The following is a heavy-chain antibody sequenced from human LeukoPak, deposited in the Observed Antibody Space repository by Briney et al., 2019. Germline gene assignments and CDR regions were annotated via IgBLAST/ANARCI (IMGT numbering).Heavy chain of an antibody. V-gene: IGHV3-23*01. J-gene: IGHJ4*02. CDR1: GFTFSNYA. CDR2: ISGSGGST. CDR3: AKDSYYYDSSAYFDY. Sequence: GGSLRLSCAASGFTFSNYAMSWVRQAPGKGLEWVSAISGSGGSTYYADSVKGRFTISRDNSKNTLYLQMNSLRAEDTAVYYCAKDSYYYDSSAYFDYWGQGTLVTVSS. D-gene: IGHD3-22*01.